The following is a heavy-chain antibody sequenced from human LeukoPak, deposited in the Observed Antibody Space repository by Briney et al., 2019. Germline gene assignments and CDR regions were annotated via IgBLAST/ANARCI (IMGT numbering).Heavy chain of an antibody. V-gene: IGHV1-18*01. Sequence: SVKFSCKAPGYTXTSYGISLVRQAPGQGLEWMGWISAYNGNTNYAQKLQGRVTMTTDTSTSTAYMELRSLRSDATAVYYCARDSMVRGLDYWGQGTLVTVSS. D-gene: IGHD3-10*01. CDR3: ARDSMVRGLDY. CDR2: ISAYNGNT. J-gene: IGHJ4*02. CDR1: GYTXTSYG.